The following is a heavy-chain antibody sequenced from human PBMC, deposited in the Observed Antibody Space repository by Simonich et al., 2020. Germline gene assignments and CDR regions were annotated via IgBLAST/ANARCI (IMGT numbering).Heavy chain of an antibody. CDR2: INRDGSST. D-gene: IGHD4-4*01. CDR3: ARDYSNYDAFDI. V-gene: IGHV3-74*01. Sequence: EVQLVESGGGLVQPGGSLRLSCAASGFTFSSYWMHWVRQAPGKGLVLVSRINRDGSSTSYADSVKGRFTISRDNAKNTLYLQMNSLRAEDTAVYYCARDYSNYDAFDIWGQGTMVTVSS. J-gene: IGHJ3*02. CDR1: GFTFSSYW.